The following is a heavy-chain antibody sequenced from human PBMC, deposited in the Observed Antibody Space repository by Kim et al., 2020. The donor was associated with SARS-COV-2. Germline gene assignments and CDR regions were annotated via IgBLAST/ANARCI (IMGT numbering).Heavy chain of an antibody. J-gene: IGHJ4*02. Sequence: YADSVKIRFTISRDNAKNTMYLEMNSLRAEGTAVYYCAGRSLRGTYFFDYWGQGTLVTVSS. D-gene: IGHD1-1*01. CDR3: AGRSLRGTYFFDY. V-gene: IGHV3-74*01.